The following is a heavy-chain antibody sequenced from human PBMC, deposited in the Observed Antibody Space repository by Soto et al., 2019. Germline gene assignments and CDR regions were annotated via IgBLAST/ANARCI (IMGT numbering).Heavy chain of an antibody. CDR1: GFTFSSYG. V-gene: IGHV3-33*01. CDR3: AREYYDILTGRYYYYGMDV. J-gene: IGHJ6*02. D-gene: IGHD3-9*01. CDR2: IWYDGSNK. Sequence: GGSLRLSCAASGFTFSSYGMHWVRQAPGKGLEWVAVIWYDGSNKYYADSVKGRFTISRDNSKNTLYLQMNSLRAEDTAVYYCAREYYDILTGRYYYYGMDVWGQGTTVTVSS.